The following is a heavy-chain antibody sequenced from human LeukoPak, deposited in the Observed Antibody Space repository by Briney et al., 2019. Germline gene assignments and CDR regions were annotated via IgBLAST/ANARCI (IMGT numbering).Heavy chain of an antibody. CDR1: GGSVSSGSYY. V-gene: IGHV4-61*01. D-gene: IGHD3-16*02. CDR2: IYYSGST. CDR3: ASAHYDYVWGSYRPFDY. Sequence: SETLSFTCTVSGGSVSSGSYYWSWIRQPPGKGLEWIGYIYYSGSTNYNPSLKSRVTISVDTSKNQFSLKLSSVTAADTAVYYCASAHYDYVWGSYRPFDYWGQGTLVTVSS. J-gene: IGHJ4*02.